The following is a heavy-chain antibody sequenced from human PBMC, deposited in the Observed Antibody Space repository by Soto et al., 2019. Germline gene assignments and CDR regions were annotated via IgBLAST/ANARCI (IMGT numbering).Heavy chain of an antibody. CDR2: IGGSSDST. CDR3: AKRDSTGYYYFNY. V-gene: IGHV3-23*01. Sequence: LRLSCAASGFTFRSYAMSWVRQPPGKGLEWVSGIGGSSDSTFYAHSVKGRFTISRDNSKDTLYLQMNSLRAEDTAVYYCAKRDSTGYYYFNYWGQGTLVTVSS. J-gene: IGHJ4*02. D-gene: IGHD3-22*01. CDR1: GFTFRSYA.